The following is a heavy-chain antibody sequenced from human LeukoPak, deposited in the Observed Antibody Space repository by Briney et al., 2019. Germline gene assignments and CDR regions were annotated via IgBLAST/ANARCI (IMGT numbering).Heavy chain of an antibody. V-gene: IGHV1-18*01. J-gene: IGHJ4*02. D-gene: IGHD3-22*01. Sequence: ASVKVSCKASGYTFTSYGISWVREAPGQGLECMGWISAYNGNTNYAQKLQGRVTMTTDTSTSTAYMELRSLRSDDTAVYYCARDLSPFYYDGSGYWGSDYWGQGTMVTVSS. CDR2: ISAYNGNT. CDR3: ARDLSPFYYDGSGYWGSDY. CDR1: GYTFTSYG.